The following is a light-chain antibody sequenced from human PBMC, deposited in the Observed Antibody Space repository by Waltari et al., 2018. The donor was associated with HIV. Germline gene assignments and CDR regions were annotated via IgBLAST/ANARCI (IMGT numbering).Light chain of an antibody. V-gene: IGKV1-39*01. CDR1: PSISSY. Sequence: DIQIIQSQSSLSASVGDRVTTTCRASPSISSYLNWYQQKPGKAPKLLIYAASSLQSGVPSRFSGSGSGTDFTLTISSLQPEDFATYYCQQSYSTPYTFGQGTKLEIK. CDR2: AAS. J-gene: IGKJ2*01. CDR3: QQSYSTPYT.